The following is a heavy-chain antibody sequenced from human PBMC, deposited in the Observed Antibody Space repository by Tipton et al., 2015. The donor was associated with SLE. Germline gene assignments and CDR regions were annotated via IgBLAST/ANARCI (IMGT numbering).Heavy chain of an antibody. CDR1: GFTFGDYA. D-gene: IGHD3-22*01. CDR2: IRSKAYGGTT. Sequence: SLRLSCTASGFTFGDYAMSWVRQAPGKGLEWVGFIRSKAYGGTTEYAASVKGRFTISRDDSKSIAYLQMNSLKTEDTAVYYCTRARGFYDSSGDYWGQGTLVTVSS. J-gene: IGHJ4*02. CDR3: TRARGFYDSSGDY. V-gene: IGHV3-49*04.